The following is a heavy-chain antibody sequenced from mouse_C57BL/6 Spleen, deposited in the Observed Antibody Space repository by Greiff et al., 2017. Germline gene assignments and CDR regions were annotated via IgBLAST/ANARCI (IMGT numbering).Heavy chain of an antibody. CDR2: ISYDGSN. Sequence: EVKLQESGPGLVKPSQSLSLTCSVTGYSITSGYYWNWIRQFPGNKLEWMGYISYDGSNNYNPSLKNRISITRDTSKNQFFLKLNSVTTEDTATYYCASLYDYYFDYWGQGTTLTVSS. V-gene: IGHV3-6*01. CDR1: GYSITSGYY. CDR3: ASLYDYYFDY. J-gene: IGHJ2*01. D-gene: IGHD2-3*01.